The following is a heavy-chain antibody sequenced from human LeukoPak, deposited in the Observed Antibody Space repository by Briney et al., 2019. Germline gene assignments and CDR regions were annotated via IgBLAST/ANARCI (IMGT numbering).Heavy chain of an antibody. D-gene: IGHD3-3*01. J-gene: IGHJ6*02. V-gene: IGHV4-39*07. CDR1: GASVITDDYY. Sequence: SETLSLTCIVSGASVITDDYYWGWVRQPPGKGLEWLGSTYRIPPLKSRVTISVDTSRNQFSLRLRSVTAADTALYFCARVFGYYQEAMDVWGQGTTVTVSS. CDR3: ARVFGYYQEAMDV. CDR2: GST.